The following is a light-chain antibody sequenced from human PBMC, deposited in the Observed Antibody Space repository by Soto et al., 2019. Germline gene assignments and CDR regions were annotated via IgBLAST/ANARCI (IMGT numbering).Light chain of an antibody. CDR1: QSVSNY. J-gene: IGKJ4*01. V-gene: IGKV3-11*01. CDR3: QQRSNWPLLT. Sequence: EIVLTQSPATLSLSPGERATLTCRASQSVSNYLAWHQQKPGQAPRLLIYDASNRATGIPARFSGSGSGTDFTLTISSLEPEDFAVYYCQQRSNWPLLTFGGGTKVEIK. CDR2: DAS.